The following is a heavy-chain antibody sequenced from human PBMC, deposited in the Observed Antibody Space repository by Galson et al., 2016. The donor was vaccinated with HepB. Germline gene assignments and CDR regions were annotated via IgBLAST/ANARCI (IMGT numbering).Heavy chain of an antibody. D-gene: IGHD2-15*01. J-gene: IGHJ5*01. Sequence: SLRLSCAASGFTFSDYWMHWVRQAPGTGLVWVSRIKGDGSITDYADSVKGRFTISRDNAKNTLYLQTNSLRADDTAVYYCARGRGGSAGGYNWFDSWGQGTLVTVST. CDR2: IKGDGSIT. CDR1: GFTFSDYW. CDR3: ARGRGGSAGGYNWFDS. V-gene: IGHV3-74*01.